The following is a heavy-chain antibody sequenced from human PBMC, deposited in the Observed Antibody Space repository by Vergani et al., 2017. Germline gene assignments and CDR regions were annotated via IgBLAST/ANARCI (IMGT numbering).Heavy chain of an antibody. V-gene: IGHV3-66*02. J-gene: IGHJ5*02. CDR2: IYSGDET. CDR3: ARGNYYGSGTYVDP. Sequence: GQLVESGGGLVKPGGSLRLSCAASGFSLSDYYMTWIRQAPGKGLEWVSHIYSGDETYYADSVKGRVTISRDTSKNTLHLQINNLRVEDTAVYYCARGNYYGSGTYVDPWGQGTLVTVSS. CDR1: GFSLSDYY. D-gene: IGHD3-10*01.